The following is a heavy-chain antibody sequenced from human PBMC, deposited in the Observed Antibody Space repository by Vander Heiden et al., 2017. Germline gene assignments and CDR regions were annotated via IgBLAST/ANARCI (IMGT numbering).Heavy chain of an antibody. CDR1: VFTCSSSG. J-gene: IGHJ4*02. CDR2: ISYDGSNK. CDR3: AKDHPLSGSQGGSGFDY. D-gene: IGHD1-26*01. Sequence: QVQLVESGGCVVQPGRPLRLSCAASVFTCSSSGMHWLRQAPGKGLEWLAVISYDGSNKYYADSVKGRFTISRDNSKNTLYLQMNSLRAEDTAVYYCAKDHPLSGSQGGSGFDYWCQGTLVTVSS. V-gene: IGHV3-30*18.